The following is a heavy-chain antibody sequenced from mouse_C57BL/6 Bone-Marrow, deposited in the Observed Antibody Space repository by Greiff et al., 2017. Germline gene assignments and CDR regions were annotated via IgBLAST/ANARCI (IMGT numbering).Heavy chain of an antibody. Sequence: EVNVVESGGGLVKPGGSLKLSCAASGFTFSDYGMHWVRQAPEKGLEWVAYISSGSSTIYYADTVKGRFTISRDNAKNTLFLQMTSLRSEDTAMYYCARPYGNLYLFAYWGRGKLATVTA. CDR3: ARPYGNLYLFAY. V-gene: IGHV5-17*01. D-gene: IGHD2-1*01. CDR1: GFTFSDYG. J-gene: IGHJ3*01. CDR2: ISSGSSTI.